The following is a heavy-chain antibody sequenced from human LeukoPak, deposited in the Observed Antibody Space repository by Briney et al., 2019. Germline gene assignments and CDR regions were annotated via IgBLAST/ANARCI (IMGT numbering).Heavy chain of an antibody. CDR1: GFIFSNYA. D-gene: IGHD3-10*01. J-gene: IGHJ4*02. CDR3: ARGGSVFAYFFDY. V-gene: IGHV3-23*01. Sequence: QTGGSLRLSCAASGFIFSNYAMTWARLTPGKGLEWVSAISGSGGTTYYADSVKGRFTISRDSSTNTLYLQLSSLRAEDTAIHYCARGGSVFAYFFDYWGQGTLVTVSS. CDR2: ISGSGGTT.